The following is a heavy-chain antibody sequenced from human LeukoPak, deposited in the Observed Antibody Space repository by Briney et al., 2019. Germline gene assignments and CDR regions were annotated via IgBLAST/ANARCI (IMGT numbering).Heavy chain of an antibody. CDR3: ARGPAFWSGYFDY. Sequence: GGSLRLSCAASGFTFSSYAMHWVRQAPGKGLEWVAVISYDGSNKYYADSVKGRFTISRDNSKNTLYLQRNSLRAEDTAVYYCARGPAFWSGYFDYWGQGTLVTVSS. CDR1: GFTFSSYA. V-gene: IGHV3-30-3*01. J-gene: IGHJ4*02. CDR2: ISYDGSNK. D-gene: IGHD3-3*01.